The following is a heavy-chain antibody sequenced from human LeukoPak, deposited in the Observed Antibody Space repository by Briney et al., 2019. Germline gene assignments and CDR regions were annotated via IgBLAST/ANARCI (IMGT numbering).Heavy chain of an antibody. CDR2: IYHGDSDT. CDR3: ARTAGYSAYESFDY. D-gene: IGHD5-12*01. Sequence: GESEKISCKASGYSFTSYWIGWVRQVPGKGLEWMGIIYHGDSDTRYSPSFQGQVTISADKSISTAYLQWSSLKASDIAMYYCARTAGYSAYESFDYWGQGTLVTVFS. V-gene: IGHV5-51*01. J-gene: IGHJ4*02. CDR1: GYSFTSYW.